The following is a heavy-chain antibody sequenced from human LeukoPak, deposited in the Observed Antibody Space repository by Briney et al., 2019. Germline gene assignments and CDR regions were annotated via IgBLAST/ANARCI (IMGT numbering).Heavy chain of an antibody. D-gene: IGHD2/OR15-2a*01. CDR1: GFGFSNFW. Sequence: GGSLRLSCAASGFGFSNFWMSWVRQAPGKGPEWVANIKEDGSLNNYVDSVEGRFTVSRDNAKNTLYLQMNSLRLEDTAVYYCVRDWAPASMQAAPFDCWGQGTLVTVSS. CDR3: VRDWAPASMQAAPFDC. V-gene: IGHV3-7*01. J-gene: IGHJ4*02. CDR2: IKEDGSLN.